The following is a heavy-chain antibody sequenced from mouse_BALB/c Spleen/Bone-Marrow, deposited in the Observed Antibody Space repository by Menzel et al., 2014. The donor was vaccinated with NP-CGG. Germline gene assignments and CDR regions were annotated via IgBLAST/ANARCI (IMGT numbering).Heavy chain of an antibody. CDR3: ARDY. Sequence: VKVVESGPELAKPGASVKMSCKASGYTFTDTWMHWIKQRPGQGLEWIGYINPSTGYAEYNQNFKDKATLTVDKSSSTAYMQLSSLTSEDSAVYYCARDYWGQDTTLTVSS. V-gene: IGHV1-7*01. CDR2: INPSTGYA. J-gene: IGHJ2*01. CDR1: GYTFTDTW.